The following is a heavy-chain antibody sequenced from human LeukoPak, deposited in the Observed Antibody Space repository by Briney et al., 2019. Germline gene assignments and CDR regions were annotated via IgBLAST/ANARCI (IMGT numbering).Heavy chain of an antibody. CDR2: IRQDGSEK. D-gene: IGHD3-16*01. V-gene: IGHV3-7*01. CDR3: VGHSDY. Sequence: GGSLRLSCVASGFTFSNSWMHWVRQAPGMGLEWVANIRQDGSEKYYVDSVKGRFTISRDNAKNSLYLQMNSLRAEDTAVYYCVGHSDYWGQGTLVTVSS. CDR1: GFTFSNSW. J-gene: IGHJ4*02.